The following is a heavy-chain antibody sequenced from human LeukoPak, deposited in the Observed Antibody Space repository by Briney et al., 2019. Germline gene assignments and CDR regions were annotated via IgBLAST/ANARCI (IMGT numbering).Heavy chain of an antibody. CDR1: GYTFTSYD. J-gene: IGHJ6*02. Sequence: GASVKVSCKASGYTFTSYDINWVRQATGQGLEWMGWMNPNSGNTGYAQKFQGRVTMTRNTSISTAYMELSSLRSEDTAVYYCASAPAYYDFWSGYYTGRFGGYYYYGMDVWGQGTTVTVPS. CDR3: ASAPAYYDFWSGYYTGRFGGYYYYGMDV. CDR2: MNPNSGNT. V-gene: IGHV1-8*01. D-gene: IGHD3-3*01.